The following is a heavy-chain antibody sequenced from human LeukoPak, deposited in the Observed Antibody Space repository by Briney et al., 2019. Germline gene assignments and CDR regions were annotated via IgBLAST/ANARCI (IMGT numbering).Heavy chain of an antibody. CDR2: INDSGRI. J-gene: IGHJ6*03. CDR1: GGSFGNYY. Sequence: SETLSLTCAVYGGSFGNYYWSWIRQPPGKGLEWIGEINDSGRINYNPSLMSRVTVSVDTSKNQFSLRLTSVTATDTAVYYCARRWNYGRNYYIGVWGNGATVSVSS. CDR3: ARRWNYGRNYYIGV. V-gene: IGHV4-34*01. D-gene: IGHD1-7*01.